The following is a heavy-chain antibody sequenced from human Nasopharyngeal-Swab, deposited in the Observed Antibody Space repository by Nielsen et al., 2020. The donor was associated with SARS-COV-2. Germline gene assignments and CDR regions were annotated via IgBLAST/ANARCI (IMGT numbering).Heavy chain of an antibody. CDR3: AKGGGEQWLVGHYDAFDI. CDR1: GFDFRSYW. Sequence: GGSLRLSCAASGFDFRSYWMTWVRQAPGKGLEWVANIKEDGSEKYYVDSVKGRFTISRDNSKNTLYLQMNSLRAEDTAVYYCAKGGGEQWLVGHYDAFDIWGQGTMVTVSS. J-gene: IGHJ3*02. CDR2: IKEDGSEK. D-gene: IGHD6-19*01. V-gene: IGHV3-7*03.